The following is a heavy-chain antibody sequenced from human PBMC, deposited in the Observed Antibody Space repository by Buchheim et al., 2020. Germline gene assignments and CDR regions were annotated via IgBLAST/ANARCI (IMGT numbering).Heavy chain of an antibody. CDR2: INHSGST. Sequence: QVQLQQWGAGLLKPSETLSLTCAVYGGSFSGYYWSWIRQPPGKGLEWIGEINHSGSTNYNPSLKSRVTISVDTSKNQFSLKLSSVTAADTAVYYCARGRRYSSGWYYFDYWGQGTL. CDR1: GGSFSGYY. J-gene: IGHJ4*02. V-gene: IGHV4-34*01. D-gene: IGHD6-19*01. CDR3: ARGRRYSSGWYYFDY.